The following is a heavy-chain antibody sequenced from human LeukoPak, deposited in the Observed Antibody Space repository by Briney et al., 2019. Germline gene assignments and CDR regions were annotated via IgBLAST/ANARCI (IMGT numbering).Heavy chain of an antibody. CDR1: GYGFTSYW. J-gene: IGHJ2*01. V-gene: IGHV5-51*01. D-gene: IGHD7-27*01. Sequence: PGESLKISCKGSGYGFTSYWIGWVRQMPGKGLEWMGIIYPGDSDTRYSPSFQGQVTISADKSISTAYLQWSSLKASDTAMYYCARVINWGSVDWYFDLWGRGTLVTVSS. CDR2: IYPGDSDT. CDR3: ARVINWGSVDWYFDL.